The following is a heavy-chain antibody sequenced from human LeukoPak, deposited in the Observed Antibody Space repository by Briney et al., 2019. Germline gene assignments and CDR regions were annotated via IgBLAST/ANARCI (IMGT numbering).Heavy chain of an antibody. CDR1: GFTFSSYS. J-gene: IGHJ4*02. D-gene: IGHD2-15*01. CDR3: ARDSSPPLLRPKGFDY. Sequence: PGGSLRLSCAASGFTFSSYSMNWVRQAPGKGLGWVSSISSSSSYIYYADSVKGRFTISRDNAKNSLYLQMNSLRAEDTAVYYCARDSSPPLLRPKGFDYWGQGTLVTVSS. CDR2: ISSSSSYI. V-gene: IGHV3-21*01.